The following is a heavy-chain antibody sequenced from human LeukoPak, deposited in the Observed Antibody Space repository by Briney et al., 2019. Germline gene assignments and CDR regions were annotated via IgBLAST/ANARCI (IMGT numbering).Heavy chain of an antibody. Sequence: GGSLRLSCAASGFTVSSNYMSWVRQAPGKGLEWVSVIYSGGSTYYADSVKGRFTISRDNSKNTLYLQMNSLRVEDTAVYYCARSRGIYYYGMDVWGQGTTVTVSS. CDR1: GFTVSSNY. V-gene: IGHV3-66*01. D-gene: IGHD3-10*01. J-gene: IGHJ6*02. CDR2: IYSGGST. CDR3: ARSRGIYYYGMDV.